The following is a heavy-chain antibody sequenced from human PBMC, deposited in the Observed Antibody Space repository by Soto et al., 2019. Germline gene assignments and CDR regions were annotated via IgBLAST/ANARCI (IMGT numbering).Heavy chain of an antibody. CDR3: ARRRDTAMVQDAFDI. D-gene: IGHD5-18*01. CDR2: IYYSGST. Sequence: SETLSLTCTVSGGSISSYYWSWIRQPPGKGLEWIGYIYYSGSTNYNPSLKSRVTISVDTSKNQFSLKLSSVTAADTAVYYCARRRDTAMVQDAFDIWGQGTMVTVSS. J-gene: IGHJ3*02. V-gene: IGHV4-59*01. CDR1: GGSISSYY.